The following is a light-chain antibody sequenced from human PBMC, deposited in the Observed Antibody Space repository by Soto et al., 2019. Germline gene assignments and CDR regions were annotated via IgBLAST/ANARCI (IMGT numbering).Light chain of an antibody. J-gene: IGLJ1*01. V-gene: IGLV2-14*01. CDR3: SSYTSSRAYV. Sequence: QSALTQPASVSGSPGQSITMSCTGTSSDVGGYNYVSWYQQQSGKAPKLMIHEVSNRPSGVSNRFSGSKSGNTASLTISGLQAEDEADYYCSSYTSSRAYVLGIGTKVTVL. CDR2: EVS. CDR1: SSDVGGYNY.